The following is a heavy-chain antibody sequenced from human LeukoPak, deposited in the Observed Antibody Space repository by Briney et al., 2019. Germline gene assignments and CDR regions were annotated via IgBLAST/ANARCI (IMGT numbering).Heavy chain of an antibody. CDR3: AKDLAIVVVPAVIDY. D-gene: IGHD2-2*01. CDR2: ISNDGNNK. CDR1: GFTFSSYG. V-gene: IGHV3-30*18. J-gene: IGHJ4*02. Sequence: GRSLRLSCAASGFTFSSYGMHWVRQAPGKGLEGVALISNDGNNKYYADSVKGRFTISRDNSKNTLYLQMNSLRAEDTAIYYCAKDLAIVVVPAVIDYWGQGTLVTVSS.